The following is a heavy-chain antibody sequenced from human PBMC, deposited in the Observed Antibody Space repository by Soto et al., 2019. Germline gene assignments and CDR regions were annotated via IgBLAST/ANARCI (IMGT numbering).Heavy chain of an antibody. D-gene: IGHD3-10*01. V-gene: IGHV4-34*01. Sequence: PWETQSLTCAVYGGSFSGYYWSWIRKPPGKGLEWVGEINHSGSTNYNPSLKSRVTISVDTSKNQFSLKLSSVTAADTAVYYCARGRYYYGSGSSATFDYWGQGTLVTVS. CDR1: GGSFSGYY. CDR2: INHSGST. CDR3: ARGRYYYGSGSSATFDY. J-gene: IGHJ4*02.